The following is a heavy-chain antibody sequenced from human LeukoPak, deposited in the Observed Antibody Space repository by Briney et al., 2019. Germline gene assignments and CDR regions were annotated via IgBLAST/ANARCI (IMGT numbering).Heavy chain of an antibody. Sequence: ASVKVSCKASEHTFISYDINWVRQATGQGLEWMAYMNPNSGNTGYAQTFQGRVTITWNTSTNTAYMELSSLRSDDTALYYCAREGFDVWGQGTVLTVSS. J-gene: IGHJ3*01. CDR1: EHTFISYD. CDR2: MNPNSGNT. V-gene: IGHV1-8*03. CDR3: AREGFDV.